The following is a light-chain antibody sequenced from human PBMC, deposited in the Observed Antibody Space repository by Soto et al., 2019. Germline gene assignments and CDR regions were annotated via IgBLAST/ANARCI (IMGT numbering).Light chain of an antibody. J-gene: IGKJ1*01. V-gene: IGKV1-39*01. CDR2: AAS. CDR1: QSISSY. CDR3: QHSYSTPTRT. Sequence: DIQMTQSPSSLSASVGDRVNITCRASQSISSYLNWYQQKPGKAPKLLIYAASSLQSGVPSRFSGSGSGTDFTLTISSLQPEDFATYYCQHSYSTPTRTFGQGTKVEIK.